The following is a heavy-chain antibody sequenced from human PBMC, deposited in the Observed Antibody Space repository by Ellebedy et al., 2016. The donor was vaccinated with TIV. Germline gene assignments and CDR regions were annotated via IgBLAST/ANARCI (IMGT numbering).Heavy chain of an antibody. J-gene: IGHJ3*01. CDR3: ARDLGGYFPRSAFDV. Sequence: GGSLRLSCAVSGLTFSNFGMHWVRQAPGKGLEWVAVISSDGNDKYYADSVKGRFTISRDNSNNTLYLQMHSLRGEDTAVYYCARDLGGYFPRSAFDVWGQGTMVTVSS. D-gene: IGHD5-18*01. V-gene: IGHV3-30*03. CDR2: ISSDGNDK. CDR1: GLTFSNFG.